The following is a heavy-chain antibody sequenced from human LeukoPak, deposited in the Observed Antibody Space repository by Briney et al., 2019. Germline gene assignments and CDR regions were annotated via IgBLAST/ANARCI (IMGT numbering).Heavy chain of an antibody. CDR1: GFTFSSYA. CDR3: AKGVWATILTNDAFDI. V-gene: IGHV3-23*01. Sequence: GGSLRLSCAASGFTFSSYAMSWVRQAPGKGLEWVSAISGSGGSTYCADSVKGRFTISRDNSKNTLYLQMNSLRAEDTAVYYCAKGVWATILTNDAFDIWGQGTMVTVSS. J-gene: IGHJ3*02. CDR2: ISGSGGST. D-gene: IGHD3-9*01.